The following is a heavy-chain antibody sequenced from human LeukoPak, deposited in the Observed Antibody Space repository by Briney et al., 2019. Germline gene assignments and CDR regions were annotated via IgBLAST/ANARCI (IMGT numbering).Heavy chain of an antibody. D-gene: IGHD2-15*01. V-gene: IGHV1-18*01. CDR1: GYTFTSYG. Sequence: PTASVKVSCKASGYTFTSYGISWVRQAPGQGLEWMGWISAYNGNTNYAQKLQGRVTMTTDTSTSTAYMELRSLRSDDTAVYYCASLLGYCSGGRCIYYMDVWGKGTTVTVSS. CDR3: ASLLGYCSGGRCIYYMDV. CDR2: ISAYNGNT. J-gene: IGHJ6*03.